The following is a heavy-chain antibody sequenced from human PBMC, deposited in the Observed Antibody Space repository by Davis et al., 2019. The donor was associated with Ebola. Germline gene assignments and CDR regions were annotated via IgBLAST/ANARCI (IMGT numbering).Heavy chain of an antibody. CDR1: GFTLTTYS. CDR2: ISSSSGYI. V-gene: IGHV3-21*01. D-gene: IGHD2/OR15-2a*01. Sequence: GESLKISCAASGFTLTTYSMNWVRQAPGAGLEWVSSISSSSGYIHYADSVKGRFTISRDNAKNSLFLQMNSLRAEDTAMYYCARDLNFFASGRGIDYWGQGTLVTVSS. CDR3: ARDLNFFASGRGIDY. J-gene: IGHJ4*02.